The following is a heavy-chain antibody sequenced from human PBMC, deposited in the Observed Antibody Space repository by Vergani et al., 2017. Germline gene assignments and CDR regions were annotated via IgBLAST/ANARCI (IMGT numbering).Heavy chain of an antibody. V-gene: IGHV1-69*04. CDR3: ASRAGYSNGAECDY. D-gene: IGHD5-18*01. Sequence: QVQLVQSGAEVKKPGASVKVSCKASGGTFSSYAISWVRQAPGQGLEWMGRIIPILGIANYAQKFQGRVTITADKSTSTAYMELSSLRSEDTAVYYCASRAGYSNGAECDYWGQGTLVTVSS. J-gene: IGHJ4*02. CDR1: GGTFSSYA. CDR2: IIPILGIA.